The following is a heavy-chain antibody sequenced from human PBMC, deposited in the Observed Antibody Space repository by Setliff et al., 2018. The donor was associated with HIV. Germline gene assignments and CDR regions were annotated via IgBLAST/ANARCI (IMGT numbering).Heavy chain of an antibody. V-gene: IGHV3-48*01. CDR3: VRDQLRWPERWDFDF. Sequence: GESLKISCAASGFVFTDHSLHWVRQAPGEGLEWISYISATGTTVSYADSVRGRFIISRDSVRNEVYLQMKSLGVDDTALYYCVRDQLRWPERWDFDFWGQGTLVTVSS. D-gene: IGHD1-26*01. CDR2: ISATGTTV. CDR1: GFVFTDHS. J-gene: IGHJ4*02.